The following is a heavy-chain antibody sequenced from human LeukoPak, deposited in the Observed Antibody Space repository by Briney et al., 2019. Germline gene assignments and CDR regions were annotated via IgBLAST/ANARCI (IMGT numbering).Heavy chain of an antibody. V-gene: IGHV2-5*02. D-gene: IGHD1-1*01. J-gene: IGHJ4*02. CDR3: AHRVPRGGSWNEAIFDY. Sequence: SGPTLVEPTQTLTLTCTFSGFSLTSSPVGVAWIRQPPGKALEWLAVIYWDDDKRYSPSLRSRLTITKATSNNHVVLTMSNMDPVDTATYYCAHRVPRGGSWNEAIFDYWGQGLLVTVSS. CDR1: GFSLTSSPVG. CDR2: IYWDDDK.